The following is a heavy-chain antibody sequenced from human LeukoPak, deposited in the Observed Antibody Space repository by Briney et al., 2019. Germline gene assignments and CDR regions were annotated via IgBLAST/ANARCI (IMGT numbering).Heavy chain of an antibody. CDR3: ARDRIGYFTNGVCYTSSSSSWYWFDP. V-gene: IGHV4-4*07. J-gene: IGHJ5*02. CDR1: GGSISSHY. D-gene: IGHD2-8*01. CDR2: IYTSGST. Sequence: SETLSLTCTVSGGSISSHYWSWIRQPAGKGLEWIGRIYTSGSTNYNPSLRSRVTMSVDTSKNQFSLKLSSVTAADTAVYYCARDRIGYFTNGVCYTSSSSSWYWFDPWGQGTLVTVSS.